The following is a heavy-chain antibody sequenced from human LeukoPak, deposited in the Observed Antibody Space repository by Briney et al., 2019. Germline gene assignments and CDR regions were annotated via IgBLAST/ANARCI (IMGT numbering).Heavy chain of an antibody. V-gene: IGHV5-51*01. Sequence: GESLKISCKGSGYSFNRYWIGWVRQMPGKGLEWMGIIYPDDSDTRYSPSFQGQVTISADKSISTAYLQWSSLKASDSAMYYCARSYSSSWSNLGYWGQGTLVTVSS. CDR1: GYSFNRYW. D-gene: IGHD6-13*01. CDR2: IYPDDSDT. CDR3: ARSYSSSWSNLGY. J-gene: IGHJ4*02.